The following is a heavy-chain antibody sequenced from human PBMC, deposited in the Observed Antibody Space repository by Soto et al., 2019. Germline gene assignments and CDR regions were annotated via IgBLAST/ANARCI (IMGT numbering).Heavy chain of an antibody. CDR3: ARGSVVAARAEYFQH. D-gene: IGHD2-15*01. J-gene: IGHJ1*01. CDR2: ISAYNGNT. CDR1: GYTFTSYG. Sequence: GASVKVSCKASGYTFTSYGISWVRQAPGQGLEWMGWISAYNGNTNYAQKLQGRVTMTTDTSTSTAYMELRSLRSDDTAVYYCARGSVVAARAEYFQHWGQGTLVTVSS. V-gene: IGHV1-18*01.